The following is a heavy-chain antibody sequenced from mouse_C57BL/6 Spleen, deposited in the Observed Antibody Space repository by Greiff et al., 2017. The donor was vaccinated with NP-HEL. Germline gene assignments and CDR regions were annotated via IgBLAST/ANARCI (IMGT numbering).Heavy chain of an antibody. V-gene: IGHV1-69*01. D-gene: IGHD2-3*01. Sequence: QVQLQQPGAELVMPGASVKLSCKASGYTFTSYWMHWVKQRPGQGLEWIGEIDPSDSYTNYNQKFKGKSTLTVDKSSSTAYMQLSSLTSEDSAVYYCARSDGYGYFDVWGTGTTVTVSS. CDR3: ARSDGYGYFDV. J-gene: IGHJ1*03. CDR2: IDPSDSYT. CDR1: GYTFTSYW.